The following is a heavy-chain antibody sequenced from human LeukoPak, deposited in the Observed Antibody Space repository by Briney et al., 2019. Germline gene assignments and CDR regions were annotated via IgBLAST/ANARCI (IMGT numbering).Heavy chain of an antibody. J-gene: IGHJ4*02. CDR1: GGSISSSSYY. CDR2: IYYSGST. V-gene: IGHV4-39*01. CDR3: ARLPRIYYGSGSYIDY. Sequence: PSETLSLTCTVSGGSISSSSYYWGWIRQPPGKGLEWIGSIYYSGSTYYNPTLKSRVTISVDSSKNQFSLKLSSVTAADTAVYYCARLPRIYYGSGSYIDYWGQGTLVTVSS. D-gene: IGHD3-10*01.